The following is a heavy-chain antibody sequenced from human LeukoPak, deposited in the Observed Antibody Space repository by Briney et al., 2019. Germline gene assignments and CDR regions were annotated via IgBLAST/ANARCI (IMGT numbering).Heavy chain of an antibody. D-gene: IGHD5-24*01. CDR3: ARELDGYNLDY. Sequence: AASVKVSCKASGYTFTGYYMHWVRQAPGQGLEWMGWINPNSGGTNYAQKLQGRVTITRDTSTSTAYMELSRLRSDDTAVYYCARELDGYNLDYWGQGTLVTVSS. V-gene: IGHV1-2*02. CDR1: GYTFTGYY. CDR2: INPNSGGT. J-gene: IGHJ4*02.